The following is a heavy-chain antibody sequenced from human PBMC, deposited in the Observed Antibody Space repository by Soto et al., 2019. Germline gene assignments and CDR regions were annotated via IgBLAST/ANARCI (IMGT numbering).Heavy chain of an antibody. CDR1: GFTFSSYG. CDR3: AKLMFHTDYDILTGYYETFDY. Sequence: QVQLVESGGGVVQPGRSLRLSCAASGFTFSSYGMHWVRQAPGKGLEWVAVISYDGSNKYYADSVKGRFTISRDNSKNTLYLQMNSLRAEDTAVYYCAKLMFHTDYDILTGYYETFDYWGQGTLVTVYS. J-gene: IGHJ4*02. D-gene: IGHD3-9*01. V-gene: IGHV3-30*18. CDR2: ISYDGSNK.